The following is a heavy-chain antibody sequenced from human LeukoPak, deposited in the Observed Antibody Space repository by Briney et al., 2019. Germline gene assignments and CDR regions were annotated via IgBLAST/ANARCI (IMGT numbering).Heavy chain of an antibody. D-gene: IGHD6-13*01. CDR2: ISGSGGST. J-gene: IGHJ4*02. Sequence: GGSLRLSCAASGFTFDDYGMSWVRQAPGKGLEWVSAISGSGGSTYYADSVKGRFTISRDNSKNTLYLQMNSLRAEDTAVYYCAKDQRAATDYWGQGTLVTVSS. CDR1: GFTFDDYG. CDR3: AKDQRAATDY. V-gene: IGHV3-23*01.